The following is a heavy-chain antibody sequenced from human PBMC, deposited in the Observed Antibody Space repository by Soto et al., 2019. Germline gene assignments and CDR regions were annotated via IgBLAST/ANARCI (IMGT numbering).Heavy chain of an antibody. J-gene: IGHJ5*02. Sequence: GGSLRLSCSASGFTFDDYAMHWVRQAPGKGLEWVSGISWNSGSIGYADSVKGRFTISRDNAKNSLYLQMNSLRAEDTALYYCARLVIAAAGNNWFDPWGQGTLVTVSS. CDR2: ISWNSGSI. V-gene: IGHV3-9*01. CDR1: GFTFDDYA. D-gene: IGHD6-13*01. CDR3: ARLVIAAAGNNWFDP.